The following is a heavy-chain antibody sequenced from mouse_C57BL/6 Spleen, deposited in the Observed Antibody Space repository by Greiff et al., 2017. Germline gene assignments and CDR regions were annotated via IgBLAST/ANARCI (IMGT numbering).Heavy chain of an antibody. J-gene: IGHJ4*01. CDR2: IYPGSGST. CDR1: GYTFTSYW. D-gene: IGHD2-1*01. CDR3: AIYGNYVGGYYAMDY. V-gene: IGHV1-55*01. Sequence: VQLKQPGAELVKPGASVKMSCKASGYTFTSYWITWVKQRPGQGLEWIGDIYPGSGSTNYNEKFKSKATLTVDTSSSTAYMQLSSLTSEDSAVYYCAIYGNYVGGYYAMDYWGQGTSVTVSS.